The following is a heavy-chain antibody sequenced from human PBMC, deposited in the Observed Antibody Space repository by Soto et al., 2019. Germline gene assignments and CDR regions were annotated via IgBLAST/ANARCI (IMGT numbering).Heavy chain of an antibody. D-gene: IGHD4-17*01. Sequence: QVQLVQSGGEVKKPGASVRVSCEASGYTFTSYGITWVRQAPGQGLELMGWISAYNGNTNFAQKFRGRVTMTKDTSTSTAYMELRSLRFDDTAVYYCAIAGRDYGGDTDPLGQGNLVPVSS. CDR1: GYTFTSYG. V-gene: IGHV1-18*01. J-gene: IGHJ5*02. CDR2: ISAYNGNT. CDR3: AIAGRDYGGDTDP.